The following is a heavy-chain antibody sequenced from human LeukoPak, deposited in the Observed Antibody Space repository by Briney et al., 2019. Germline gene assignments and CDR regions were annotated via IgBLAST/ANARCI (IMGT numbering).Heavy chain of an antibody. D-gene: IGHD6-13*01. V-gene: IGHV4-38-2*02. CDR3: ARGRSGGTLDY. Sequence: SETLSLTCTVSGYSISSGYYWGWIRQPPGKGLEWIGYIYYSGSTNYNPSLKSRVTISVDTSKNQFSLKLSSVTAADTAVYYCARGRSGGTLDYWGQGTLVTVSS. J-gene: IGHJ4*02. CDR1: GYSISSGYY. CDR2: IYYSGST.